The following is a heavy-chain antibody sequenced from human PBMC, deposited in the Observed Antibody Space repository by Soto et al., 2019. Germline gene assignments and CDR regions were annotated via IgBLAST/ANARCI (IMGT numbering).Heavy chain of an antibody. Sequence: QVQLVQSGAEVKKPWASVKVSCKSSGYTFTSYGISWVRQAPGQGLEWMGWISAYNGNTNYAQKLQDRFTMTTDTATSTAYMELGSLISYDTAVYYCARGSVGAPFDYWGQGTLVTVSS. CDR1: GYTFTSYG. J-gene: IGHJ4*02. CDR3: ARGSVGAPFDY. CDR2: ISAYNGNT. D-gene: IGHD1-26*01. V-gene: IGHV1-18*04.